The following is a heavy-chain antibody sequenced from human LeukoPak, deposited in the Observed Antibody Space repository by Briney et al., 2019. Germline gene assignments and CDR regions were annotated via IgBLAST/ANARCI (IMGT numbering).Heavy chain of an antibody. J-gene: IGHJ4*02. CDR1: GGSINSGSYY. CDR3: TRDSSGYDWFYNY. D-gene: IGHD5-12*01. CDR2: ISTSGGT. Sequence: SETLSLTCTVSGGSINSGSYYWSWIRQPAGKGLEWIGRISTSGGTNYNPSLKSRVTMSVDTSKNQLSLMLSSVTAADTAVYYCTRDSSGYDWFYNYWGQGTLVTVSS. V-gene: IGHV4-61*02.